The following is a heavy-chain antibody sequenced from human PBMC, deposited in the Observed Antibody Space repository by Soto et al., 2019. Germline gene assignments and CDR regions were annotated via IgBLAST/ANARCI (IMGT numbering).Heavy chain of an antibody. CDR3: AKGRSGGSLNWFDP. CDR1: GFTFTSYA. Sequence: GGSLRLSCAASGFTFTSYAMYWVRQAPGKGLEFVSSISGSGSGTYYADSVKGRFTTSRDNSKNTLYLQMNSLRAEDTAVYYCAKGRSGGSLNWFDPWGQGTLVTV. CDR2: ISGSGSGT. V-gene: IGHV3-23*01. D-gene: IGHD2-15*01. J-gene: IGHJ5*02.